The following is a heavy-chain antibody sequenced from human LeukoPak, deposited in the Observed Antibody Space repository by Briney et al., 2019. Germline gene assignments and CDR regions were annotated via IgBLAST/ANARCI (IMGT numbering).Heavy chain of an antibody. J-gene: IGHJ3*02. CDR3: AVIPRGAAGTNLDAFDI. CDR1: GYTFTGYY. V-gene: IGHV1-2*02. Sequence: ASVKVSCKASGYTFTGYYMHWVRQAPGQGLEWMGWINPNSGGTNYAEKVQGRVTMTRDTSIRTDYMELSRLRTDDTAVYYCAVIPRGAAGTNLDAFDIWGQGTMVTASS. CDR2: INPNSGGT. D-gene: IGHD6-13*01.